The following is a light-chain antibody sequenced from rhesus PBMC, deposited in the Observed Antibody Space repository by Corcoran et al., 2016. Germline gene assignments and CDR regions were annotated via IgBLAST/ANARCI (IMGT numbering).Light chain of an antibody. Sequence: DIQMSQSPSSLSASVGDRVSITCRASQGISSFLNWYQQKPGKDTKLLIYHTNSLTSGVPSTFSGSGSGTDYSLTISSLQPEDFATYYCQQGYSTPYSFGPGTKVEIK. V-gene: IGKV1-32*03. J-gene: IGKJ2*01. CDR2: HTN. CDR1: QGISSF. CDR3: QQGYSTPYS.